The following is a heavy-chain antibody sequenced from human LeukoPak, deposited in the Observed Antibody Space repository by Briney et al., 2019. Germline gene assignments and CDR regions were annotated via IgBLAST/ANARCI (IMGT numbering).Heavy chain of an antibody. CDR1: GFSFSTFG. CDR2: IWYDASGQ. CDR3: ARAVRLRGATAFALDY. Sequence: PGGSLRLSCAASGFSFSTFGMHWVRQAPGKGLEWVAMIWYDASGQHYADSVKGRFTISRDTSKNTLYLQMNSLRAEDTAVYFCARAVRLRGATAFALDYWGQGTLVTVSS. D-gene: IGHD1-26*01. J-gene: IGHJ4*02. V-gene: IGHV3-33*01.